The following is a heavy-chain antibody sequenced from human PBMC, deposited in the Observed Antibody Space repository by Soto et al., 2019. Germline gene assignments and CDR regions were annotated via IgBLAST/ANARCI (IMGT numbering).Heavy chain of an antibody. CDR3: ARLAYSGYIQT. CDR1: GDSISTSSYY. Sequence: SETLSLTCDVSGDSISTSSYYWGWIRQPPGKGLEWIASIYYSGATYYNPSLQSRVTISVDTSNNRFSLTLSSLTAADTAVYFCARLAYSGYIQTWGQGSLVTVSS. J-gene: IGHJ1*01. V-gene: IGHV4-39*02. CDR2: IYYSGAT. D-gene: IGHD1-26*01.